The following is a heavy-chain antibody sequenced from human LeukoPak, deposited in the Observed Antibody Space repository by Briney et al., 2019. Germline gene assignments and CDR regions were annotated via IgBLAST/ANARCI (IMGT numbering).Heavy chain of an antibody. CDR2: IIPILGIA. D-gene: IGHD3-22*01. CDR1: GGTFSSYA. Sequence: SVKVSCKASGGTFSSYAISWVRQAPGQGLEWMGRIIPILGIANYAQKFQGRVTITADKSTSTAYMELSSLRSEDTAVYYCATEVTMIGDFPPIAFDIWGQGTMVTVSS. J-gene: IGHJ3*02. V-gene: IGHV1-69*04. CDR3: ATEVTMIGDFPPIAFDI.